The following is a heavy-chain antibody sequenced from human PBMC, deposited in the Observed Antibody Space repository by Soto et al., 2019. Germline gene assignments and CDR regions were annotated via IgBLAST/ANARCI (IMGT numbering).Heavy chain of an antibody. CDR1: GFSFRDHS. D-gene: IGHD6-13*01. V-gene: IGHV3-48*02. CDR2: IRGTTTI. CDR3: ARDLSWAFDH. Sequence: GSLRLSCAASGFSFRDHSMNWVRQAPGKGLEWIPYIRGTTTISYADSVKGRFTISRDNAENSLYLQMNSQRDEDTAVYYCARDLSWAFDHWGQGALVTVSS. J-gene: IGHJ4*02.